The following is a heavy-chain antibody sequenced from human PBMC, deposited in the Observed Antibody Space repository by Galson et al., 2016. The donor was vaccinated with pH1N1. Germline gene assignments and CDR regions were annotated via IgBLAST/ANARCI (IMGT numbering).Heavy chain of an antibody. CDR3: AYRGYCSGGSCYAFDS. J-gene: IGHJ3*02. Sequence: SVKVSCKASGGTFSSYAISWVRQAPGQGLEWMGGLIGVFGTTNYAQKFQGRVTITTDELTITDYMELSSLRSDDTAVYYCAYRGYCSGGSCYAFDSWGQGTMVTVSS. CDR1: GGTFSSYA. V-gene: IGHV1-69*05. CDR2: LIGVFGTT. D-gene: IGHD2-15*01.